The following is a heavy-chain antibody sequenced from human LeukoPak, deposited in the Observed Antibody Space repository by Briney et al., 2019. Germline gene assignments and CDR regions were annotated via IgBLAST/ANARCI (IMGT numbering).Heavy chain of an antibody. Sequence: GGSLRLSCTASGFTFGDHAMSWFRQAPGKGLEWVGFIRSKAYGGTTEYAASVKGRFTISRDDSKSIAYLQMNSLKTEDTAVYYCTRAKTITMIVVDTFDYWGQGTLVTVSS. V-gene: IGHV3-49*03. CDR1: GFTFGDHA. D-gene: IGHD3-22*01. J-gene: IGHJ4*02. CDR3: TRAKTITMIVVDTFDY. CDR2: IRSKAYGGTT.